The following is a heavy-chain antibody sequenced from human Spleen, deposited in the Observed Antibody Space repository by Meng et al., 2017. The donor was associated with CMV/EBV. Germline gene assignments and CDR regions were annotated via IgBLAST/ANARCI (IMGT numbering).Heavy chain of an antibody. V-gene: IGHV3-30*04. Sequence: SGFTFSSYAVHWVRQDPGKGLEWVAVISYDGSNKYYADSVKGRFTISRDNSKNTLYLQMNSLRTEDTAVYYCARDGYNSGWPRKLDYWGQGTLVTVSS. CDR2: ISYDGSNK. CDR3: ARDGYNSGWPRKLDY. D-gene: IGHD6-19*01. CDR1: GFTFSSYA. J-gene: IGHJ4*02.